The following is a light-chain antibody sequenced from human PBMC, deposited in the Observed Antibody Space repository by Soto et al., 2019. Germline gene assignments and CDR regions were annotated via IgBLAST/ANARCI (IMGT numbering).Light chain of an antibody. J-gene: IGLJ1*01. CDR3: SSYAGSNFV. Sequence: QSALIQPPSASGSPGQSVTITCTGTSSDVGNYDYVSWYQQHPGKVPKLMIYEVNKRPSGVPDRFSGSKSGNTASLTVSGLQADDEADYYCSSYAGSNFVFGTGTKLTVL. CDR2: EVN. V-gene: IGLV2-8*01. CDR1: SSDVGNYDY.